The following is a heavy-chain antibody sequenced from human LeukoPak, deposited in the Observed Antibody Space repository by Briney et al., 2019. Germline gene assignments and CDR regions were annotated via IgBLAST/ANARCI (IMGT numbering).Heavy chain of an antibody. Sequence: PSETLSLTCTVSGGSISSGSYYWSWIRQPAGKGLEWIGRIYTTGGTDYNPSLKSRLTISVDASKNHFSLKLSSVTAADTAVYYCASGYYYYGPDYYFDYWGQGTLVTVSS. CDR3: ASGYYYYGPDYYFDY. V-gene: IGHV4-61*02. CDR2: IYTTGGT. J-gene: IGHJ4*02. CDR1: GGSISSGSYY. D-gene: IGHD3-10*01.